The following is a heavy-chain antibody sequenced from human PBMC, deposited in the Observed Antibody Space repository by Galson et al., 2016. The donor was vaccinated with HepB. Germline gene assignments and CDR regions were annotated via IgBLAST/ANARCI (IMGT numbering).Heavy chain of an antibody. CDR2: ISAKSGDT. D-gene: IGHD5-24*01. CDR3: ATDIQYRFDS. CDR1: GYKFTNNG. Sequence: SVKVSCKASGYKFTNNGISWVRQAPGQGLEWMGWISAKSGDTKYAKNLQGRVTLTRDTSTSTAYMELTSLRSDDTAMYYCATDIQYRFDSWGLGTLVAVSS. J-gene: IGHJ5*01. V-gene: IGHV1-18*04.